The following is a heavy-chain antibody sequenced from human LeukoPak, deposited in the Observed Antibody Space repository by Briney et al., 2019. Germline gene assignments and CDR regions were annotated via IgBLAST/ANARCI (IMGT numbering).Heavy chain of an antibody. J-gene: IGHJ5*02. Sequence: PGGSLRLSCAVSGFIYNTYAMTWVRQAPGKGLEWVSSIDNSGDYTYYADSVKGRFTISRDNYRNTLYLQMSSLRVEDTALYYCGKQFSSSWQFDPRGQGTLVTVSS. CDR2: IDNSGDYT. CDR1: GFIYNTYA. D-gene: IGHD6-13*01. CDR3: GKQFSSSWQFDP. V-gene: IGHV3-23*01.